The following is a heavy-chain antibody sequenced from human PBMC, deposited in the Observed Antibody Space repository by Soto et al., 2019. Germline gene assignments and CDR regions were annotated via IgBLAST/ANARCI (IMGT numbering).Heavy chain of an antibody. CDR3: GRCSSTSCHLGSDY. CDR1: GFTFSSYA. CDR2: IAYDGISK. Sequence: QVQLVESGGGVVQPGRSLRLSCAASGFTFSSYAMNWVRQAPGKGLEWVALIAYDGISKYYADSVKVRFTISRDSSKNTLYLQMNSLGAADTAVYYCGRCSSTSCHLGSDYWGQGTLVTVSS. V-gene: IGHV3-30-3*01. J-gene: IGHJ4*02. D-gene: IGHD2-2*01.